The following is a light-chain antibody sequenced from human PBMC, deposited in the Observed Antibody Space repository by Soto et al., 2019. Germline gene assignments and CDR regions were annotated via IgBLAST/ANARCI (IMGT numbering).Light chain of an antibody. CDR2: GPS. Sequence: ELVMTQSPATLSVSPGERATLSCRASQSVASDLAWYQQKPGQAPRLLIYGPSTRATGIPARFSGSGSGTEFTLTISSLQSEDFAVYYCQQYSNWPLTFGGGTKVEIK. CDR3: QQYSNWPLT. J-gene: IGKJ4*01. CDR1: QSVASD. V-gene: IGKV3-15*01.